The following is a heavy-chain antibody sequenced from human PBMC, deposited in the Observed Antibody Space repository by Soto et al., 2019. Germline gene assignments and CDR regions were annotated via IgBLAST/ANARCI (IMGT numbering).Heavy chain of an antibody. CDR2: ISGSGGST. Sequence: EVQLLESGGGLVQPGGSLRLSCAASGFTFSSYAMSWVRQAPGKGLEWVSAISGSGGSTYSADSVKGRFTISRDNSKNTLYLQMNSLRAEDTAVYYCAKASGWFGEFDYWGQGTLVTVSS. D-gene: IGHD3-10*01. J-gene: IGHJ4*02. CDR3: AKASGWFGEFDY. CDR1: GFTFSSYA. V-gene: IGHV3-23*01.